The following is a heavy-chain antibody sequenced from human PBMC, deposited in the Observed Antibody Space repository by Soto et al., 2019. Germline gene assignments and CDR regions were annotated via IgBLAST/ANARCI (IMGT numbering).Heavy chain of an antibody. CDR3: ARSGDIVVVPAAIQVPNYYYGMDV. CDR1: GGTFSSYA. CDR2: IIPIFGTA. V-gene: IGHV1-69*13. Sequence: VASVKVSCKASGGTFSSYAISWVRQAPGQGLEWMGGIIPIFGTANYAQKFQGRVTITADESTSTAYMELSSLRSEDTAVYYCARSGDIVVVPAAIQVPNYYYGMDVWGQGTTVTVSS. D-gene: IGHD2-2*02. J-gene: IGHJ6*02.